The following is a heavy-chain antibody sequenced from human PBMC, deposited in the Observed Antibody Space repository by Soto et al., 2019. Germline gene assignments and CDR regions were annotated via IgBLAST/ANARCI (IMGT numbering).Heavy chain of an antibody. V-gene: IGHV4-34*01. CDR3: ARGTSFPDFWSGYYTIADY. CDR2: INHSGST. Sequence: QVQLQQWGAGLLKPSETLSLTCAVYGGSFSGYYWSWIRQPPGKGLEWIGEINHSGSTNYNPSLKSRVTISVDTSKNQFSLKLSSVTAADTAVYYCARGTSFPDFWSGYYTIADYWGQGTLVTVSS. CDR1: GGSFSGYY. J-gene: IGHJ4*02. D-gene: IGHD3-3*01.